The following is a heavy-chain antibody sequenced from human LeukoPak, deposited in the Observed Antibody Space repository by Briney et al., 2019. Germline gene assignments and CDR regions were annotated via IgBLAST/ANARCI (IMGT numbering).Heavy chain of an antibody. Sequence: PGASLRLSCAASGFTFSSYAMSWVRQAPGKGLEWVSAISGSGGSTYYADSVKGRFTISRDNSKNTLYLQMNSLRAEDTAVYYCAKDGALRYFGWLFYFDYWGQGTLVTVSS. CDR1: GFTFSSYA. V-gene: IGHV3-23*01. J-gene: IGHJ4*02. CDR3: AKDGALRYFGWLFYFDY. D-gene: IGHD3-9*01. CDR2: ISGSGGST.